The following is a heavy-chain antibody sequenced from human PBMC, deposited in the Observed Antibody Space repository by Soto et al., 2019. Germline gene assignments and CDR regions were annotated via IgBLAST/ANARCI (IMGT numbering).Heavy chain of an antibody. D-gene: IGHD4-4*01. CDR1: GFTFSAYS. CDR3: AREGINNYNEYYFDS. V-gene: IGHV3-21*01. CDR2: ISGSGNYT. Sequence: GGSLRLSCAASGFTFSAYSMNWVRQAPGKGLEWVSSISGSGNYTHYADFLRGRFTISRDNAKTSLYLQMNSLRAEDTAVYYCAREGINNYNEYYFDSWGQGTVVTV. J-gene: IGHJ4*02.